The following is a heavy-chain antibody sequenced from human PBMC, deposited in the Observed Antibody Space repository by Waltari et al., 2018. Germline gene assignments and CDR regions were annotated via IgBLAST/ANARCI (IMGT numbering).Heavy chain of an antibody. CDR2: MNPNSGNT. V-gene: IGHV1-8*01. J-gene: IGHJ4*02. D-gene: IGHD6-19*01. CDR3: ARSYDGGCHAGAY. CDR1: GYTFTSYD. Sequence: QVQLEQSGAEVKKPGASVKVSCKASGYTFTSYDINWVRQATGQGLEWMGWMNPNSGNTASAQKFHGRVTMTRNTSISTAYMELSSLRSEDTAVYYCARSYDGGCHAGAYWGQGTRVTVSS.